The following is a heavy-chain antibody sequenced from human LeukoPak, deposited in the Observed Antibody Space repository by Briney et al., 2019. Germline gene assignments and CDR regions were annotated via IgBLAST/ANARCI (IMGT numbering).Heavy chain of an antibody. CDR1: GYTFINNW. CDR3: ARDYYDSSGYYYVVIHYYYYMDV. J-gene: IGHJ6*03. Sequence: ASVKVSCKASGYTFINNWMHWVRQAPGQGLEWMGIINPSGGSTSYAQKFQGRVTMTRDMSTSTVYMELSSLRAEDTAVYYCARDYYDSSGYYYVVIHYYYYMDVWGKGTTVTVSS. V-gene: IGHV1-46*01. D-gene: IGHD3-22*01. CDR2: INPSGGST.